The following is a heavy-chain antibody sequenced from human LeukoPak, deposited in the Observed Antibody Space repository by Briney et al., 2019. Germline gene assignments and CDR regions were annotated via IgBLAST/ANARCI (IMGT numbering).Heavy chain of an antibody. Sequence: SVNVSCKASGYTFTSYGISWVRQAPGQGLEWMGWISAYNGNTNYAQKLQGRVTMTTDTSTSTAYMELRSLRSDDTAVYYCARGRDGYNWRVGYFDYWGHGTLVTVSS. J-gene: IGHJ4*01. CDR2: ISAYNGNT. CDR1: GYTFTSYG. V-gene: IGHV1-18*01. CDR3: ARGRDGYNWRVGYFDY. D-gene: IGHD5-24*01.